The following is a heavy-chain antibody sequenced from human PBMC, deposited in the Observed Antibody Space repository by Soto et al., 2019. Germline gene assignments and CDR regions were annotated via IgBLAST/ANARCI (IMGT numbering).Heavy chain of an antibody. V-gene: IGHV3-66*01. D-gene: IGHD5-12*01. CDR3: ARGRVDSGYEYLFYYYYGMDV. J-gene: IGHJ6*02. CDR1: GFTVSSNY. Sequence: GGSLRLSCAASGFTVSSNYMSWVRQAPGKGLEWVSVIYSGGTTYYADSVKGRFTISRDNSKNTLYLQMNSLRAEDTAVYYCARGRVDSGYEYLFYYYYGMDVWGQGTTVTVSS. CDR2: IYSGGTT.